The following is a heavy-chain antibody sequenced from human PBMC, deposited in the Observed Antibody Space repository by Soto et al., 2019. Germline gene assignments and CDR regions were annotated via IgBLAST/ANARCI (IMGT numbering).Heavy chain of an antibody. J-gene: IGHJ5*02. Sequence: GASVKVSCKASGYTFTSYGISWVRQAPGQGLEWMGWISAYNGNTNYAQKLQGRVTMTTDTSTSTAYMELRSLRSDDTAVYYCARISSSSPTNWFDPWGQGTLVTVSS. CDR3: ARISSSSPTNWFDP. V-gene: IGHV1-18*01. CDR2: ISAYNGNT. CDR1: GYTFTSYG. D-gene: IGHD6-13*01.